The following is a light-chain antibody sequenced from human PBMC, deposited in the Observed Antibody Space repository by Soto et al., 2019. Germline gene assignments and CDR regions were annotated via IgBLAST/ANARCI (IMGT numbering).Light chain of an antibody. Sequence: IIMKQSPATLSVSPGDRATLSSRPSQSVSSNLAWYQQKPGQAPRLVIYGASTRATAIPARFSGSGSGTEFTLTICSLQSEDFAVYYCQQYADWPPLTFGGGTKVDI. J-gene: IGKJ4*01. CDR1: QSVSSN. CDR3: QQYADWPPLT. CDR2: GAS. V-gene: IGKV3-15*01.